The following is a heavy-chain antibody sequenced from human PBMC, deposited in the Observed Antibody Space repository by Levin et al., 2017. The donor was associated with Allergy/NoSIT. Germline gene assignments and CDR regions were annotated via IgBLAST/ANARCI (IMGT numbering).Heavy chain of an antibody. CDR2: ISYDGSNK. Sequence: PGGSLRLSCAASGFTFSSYPMHWVRQAPGKGLEWVAVISYDGSNKRYADSVKGRFTNSRDNSKNTLYLQMNSLRAEDTAVYYCARDYFDSSTGQWGCVDYWGQGTLVTVSS. D-gene: IGHD3-22*01. CDR3: ARDYFDSSTGQWGCVDY. CDR1: GFTFSSYP. J-gene: IGHJ4*02. V-gene: IGHV3-30-3*01.